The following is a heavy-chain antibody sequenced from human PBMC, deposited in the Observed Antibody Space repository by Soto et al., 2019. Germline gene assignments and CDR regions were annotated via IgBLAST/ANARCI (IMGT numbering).Heavy chain of an antibody. V-gene: IGHV1-8*01. D-gene: IGHD2-2*01. CDR2: MNPNSGNT. Sequence: ASVKVSCKASGYTFTSYDINWVRQATGQGLEWMGWMNPNSGNTGYAQKFQGRVTMTRNTSISTAYMELSSLRSEDTAVYYCARRYCSSTSCYFDYWGQGTLVTVSS. J-gene: IGHJ4*02. CDR3: ARRYCSSTSCYFDY. CDR1: GYTFTSYD.